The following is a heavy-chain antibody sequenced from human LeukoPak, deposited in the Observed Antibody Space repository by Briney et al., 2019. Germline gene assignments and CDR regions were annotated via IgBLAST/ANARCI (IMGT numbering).Heavy chain of an antibody. D-gene: IGHD1/OR15-1a*01. V-gene: IGHV1-2*02. CDR2: IKPNSGGT. CDR3: ASALGGTSYYYYYYYMDV. Sequence: ASVKVSCKASGYTFTGYYMHWVRQAPGQGLEWMGWIKPNSGGTNYAQKFQGRVTMTRDTSISTAYMELSRLRSDDTAVYYCASALGGTSYYYYYYYMDVWGKGTTVTISS. CDR1: GYTFTGYY. J-gene: IGHJ6*03.